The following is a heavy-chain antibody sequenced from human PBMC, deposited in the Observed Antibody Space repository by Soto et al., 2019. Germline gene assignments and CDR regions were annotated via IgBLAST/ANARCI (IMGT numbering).Heavy chain of an antibody. CDR1: GFTFSSYG. V-gene: IGHV3-33*01. CDR3: AIRGASQWLKF. CDR2: IWYDGSNK. Sequence: GGSLRLSCAASGFTFSSYGMHWVRQAPGKGLEWVAVIWYDGSNKYYADSVKGQVTISADKSISTAYLQWSSLKASGTAIYYCAIRGASQWLKFWGQGTLVTVSS. D-gene: IGHD6-19*01. J-gene: IGHJ4*02.